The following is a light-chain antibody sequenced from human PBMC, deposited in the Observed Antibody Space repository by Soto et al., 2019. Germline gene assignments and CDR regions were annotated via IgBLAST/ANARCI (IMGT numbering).Light chain of an antibody. CDR1: QSISSY. CDR3: QQSYSTPSIT. V-gene: IGKV1-39*01. CDR2: AAS. J-gene: IGKJ5*01. Sequence: DIQMTQSPSSLSASVGDRVTITCRASQSISSYLNWYQQKPGKAPKLLIYAASSLQSGVPSRFSGSGSGTDFTLTISSLQPEYFATYYCQQSYSTPSITFGQGTRLEIK.